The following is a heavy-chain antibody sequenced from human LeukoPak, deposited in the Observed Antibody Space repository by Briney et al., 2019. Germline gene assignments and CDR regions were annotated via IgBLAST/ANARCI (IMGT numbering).Heavy chain of an antibody. V-gene: IGHV3-23*01. CDR2: ISGSGGST. D-gene: IGHD3-10*01. CDR3: AKGDVLLWFGVRGMDV. J-gene: IGHJ6*02. CDR1: GFTFSSYA. Sequence: PGGSLRLSCAASGFTFSSYAMSWVRQASGKGLEWVSAISGSGGSTYYADSVKGRFTISRDNSKNTLYLQMNSLRAEDTAVYYCAKGDVLLWFGVRGMDVWGQGTTVTVSS.